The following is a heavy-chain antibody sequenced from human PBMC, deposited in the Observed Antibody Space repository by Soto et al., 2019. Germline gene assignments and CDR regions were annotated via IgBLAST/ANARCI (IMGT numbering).Heavy chain of an antibody. CDR3: ARLYYYDSSGSPHFDY. CDR1: GGTFSSYA. CDR2: IIPIFGTA. Sequence: SVKVSCKASGGTFSSYAISWVRQAPGQGLEWMGGIIPIFGTANYEQKFQGRVTITADESTSTAYMELSSLRSEDTAVYYCARLYYYDSSGSPHFDYWGQGTLVTVSS. D-gene: IGHD3-22*01. V-gene: IGHV1-69*13. J-gene: IGHJ4*02.